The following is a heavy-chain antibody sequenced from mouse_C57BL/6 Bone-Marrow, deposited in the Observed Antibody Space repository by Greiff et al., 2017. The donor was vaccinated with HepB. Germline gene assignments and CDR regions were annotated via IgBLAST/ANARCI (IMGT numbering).Heavy chain of an antibody. J-gene: IGHJ3*01. D-gene: IGHD2-12*01. CDR1: GYTFTDYY. CDR2: INPNNGGT. CDR3: ASLYHPIFFAY. Sequence: EVQLQQSGPELVKPGASVKISCKASGYTFTDYYMNWVKQSHGKSLEWIGDINPNNGGTSYNQKFKGKATLTVDKSSSTAYMELRSLTSEDSAVYYCASLYHPIFFAYWGQGTLVTVSA. V-gene: IGHV1-26*01.